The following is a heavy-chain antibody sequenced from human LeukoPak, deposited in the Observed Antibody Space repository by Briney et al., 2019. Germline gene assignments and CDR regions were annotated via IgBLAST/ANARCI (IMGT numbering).Heavy chain of an antibody. Sequence: GGSLRLSCAASGFTFSSYAMSWVRQAPGKGLEWVSAISGSGGSTYYADSVKGQFTISRDNSKNTLYLQMNSLGAEDTAVYYCAKDHYYDSSGSAPGYWGQGTLVTVSS. CDR2: ISGSGGST. CDR3: AKDHYYDSSGSAPGY. V-gene: IGHV3-23*01. D-gene: IGHD3-22*01. J-gene: IGHJ4*02. CDR1: GFTFSSYA.